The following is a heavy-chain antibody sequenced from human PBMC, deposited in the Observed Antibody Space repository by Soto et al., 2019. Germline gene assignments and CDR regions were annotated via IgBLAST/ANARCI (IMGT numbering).Heavy chain of an antibody. CDR2: INHSGST. CDR3: ARVHGYCSGGSCYRRPNYFDY. J-gene: IGHJ4*02. D-gene: IGHD2-15*01. V-gene: IGHV4-34*01. Sequence: SETLSLTCAVYGGSFSGYYWSWIRQPPGKGLEWIGEINHSGSTNYNPSLKSRVTISVDTSKNQFSLKLSSVTAADTAVYYCARVHGYCSGGSCYRRPNYFDYWGQGTLVTVSS. CDR1: GGSFSGYY.